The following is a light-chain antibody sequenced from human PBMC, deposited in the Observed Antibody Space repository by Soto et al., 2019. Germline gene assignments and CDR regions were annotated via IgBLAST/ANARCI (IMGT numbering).Light chain of an antibody. Sequence: EIVLTQSPCTLSLSPGERATLSCRASQSVSSSYLAWYQQKPGQAPKLLMYGASSMATGIPDRFSGSGSGTDFTLTISRLEPEDFAVYYCQQYGSTPCTFGQGTKVDIK. CDR2: GAS. J-gene: IGKJ1*01. CDR1: QSVSSSY. V-gene: IGKV3-20*01. CDR3: QQYGSTPCT.